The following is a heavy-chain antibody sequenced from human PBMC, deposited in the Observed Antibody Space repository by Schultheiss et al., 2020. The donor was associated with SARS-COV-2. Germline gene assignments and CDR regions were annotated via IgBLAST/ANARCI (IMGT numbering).Heavy chain of an antibody. D-gene: IGHD3-22*01. J-gene: IGHJ3*02. V-gene: IGHV3-30*03. Sequence: GESLKISCAASGFTFSSYGMHWVRQAPGKGLEWVAVISYDGSNKYYADSVKGRFTISRDNSKNTLYLQMNSLRAEDTAVYYCTTDRSITMIVVVIGAFDIWGQGTMVTVSS. CDR2: ISYDGSNK. CDR3: TTDRSITMIVVVIGAFDI. CDR1: GFTFSSYG.